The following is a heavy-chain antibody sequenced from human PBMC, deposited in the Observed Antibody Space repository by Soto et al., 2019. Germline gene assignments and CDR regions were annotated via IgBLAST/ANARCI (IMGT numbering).Heavy chain of an antibody. Sequence: QVQLQQSGPGLLKPSETLSLTCTVSGGSISSPSYNWGWVRQPPGKGPEWIGSFFYGGRTHYSPSLESRLSISVDTARSQVSLILTSVTAADTAVYYCATVASTHFDSWGQGVLVVVSS. CDR2: FFYGGRT. V-gene: IGHV4-39*01. CDR3: ATVASTHFDS. J-gene: IGHJ4*02. D-gene: IGHD1-1*01. CDR1: GGSISSPSYN.